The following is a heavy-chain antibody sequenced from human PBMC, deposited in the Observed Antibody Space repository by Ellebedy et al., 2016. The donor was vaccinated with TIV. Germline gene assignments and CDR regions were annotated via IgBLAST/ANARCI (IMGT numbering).Heavy chain of an antibody. CDR2: ISSSGSTI. CDR3: ARSVVPAAIVRFNS. V-gene: IGHV3-11*01. D-gene: IGHD2-2*02. Sequence: GESLKISCAASGFTFSDYYMSWIRQAPGKGLEWVSYISSSGSTIYYADSVKGRFTISRDNAKNSLYLQMNSLRAEDTAVYYCARSVVPAAIVRFNSWGQGTLVTVSS. CDR1: GFTFSDYY. J-gene: IGHJ5*01.